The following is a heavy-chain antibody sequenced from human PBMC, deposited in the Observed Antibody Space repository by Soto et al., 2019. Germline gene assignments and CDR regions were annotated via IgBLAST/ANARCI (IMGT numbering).Heavy chain of an antibody. CDR1: GYTFTSYG. V-gene: IGHV1-18*01. CDR2: ISAYNGNT. J-gene: IGHJ3*02. D-gene: IGHD2-2*01. CDR3: AREKDLVVGLAFDI. Sequence: ASVKVSCTASGYTFTSYGISWVRQAPGQGLEWMGWISAYNGNTNYAQKLQGRVTMTTDTSTSTAYMELRSLRSDDTAVYYCAREKDLVVGLAFDIWGQGTMVTVSS.